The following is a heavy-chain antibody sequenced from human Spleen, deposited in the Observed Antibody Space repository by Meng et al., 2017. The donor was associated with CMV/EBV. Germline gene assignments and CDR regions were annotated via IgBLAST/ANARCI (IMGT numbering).Heavy chain of an antibody. V-gene: IGHV1-2*02. CDR1: GYSFTSYY. Sequence: SGYSFTSYYMHWVRQAPGQGLEWMGWINPNSGDTNYAQKFRGRVTVTRDTSISTAYMELSSLRSDDTAIYYCAKPTYDSSDFDYFESWGQGALVTVSS. CDR2: INPNSGDT. CDR3: AKPTYDSSDFDYFES. J-gene: IGHJ4*02. D-gene: IGHD3-22*01.